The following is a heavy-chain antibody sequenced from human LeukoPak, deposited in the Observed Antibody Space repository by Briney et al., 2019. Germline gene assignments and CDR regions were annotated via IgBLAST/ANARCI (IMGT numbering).Heavy chain of an antibody. D-gene: IGHD3-3*01. V-gene: IGHV3-30*02. CDR1: GFTFSDYG. Sequence: GGSLRLSRAASGFTFSDYGMHWVRQAPGKGLEWVAFIWYDGSNKYYADSVKGRFTISRDNSKNTLYLQMNSLRAEDTAVYYCAKEGFGAFDIWGQGTMVTVSS. CDR3: AKEGFGAFDI. CDR2: IWYDGSNK. J-gene: IGHJ3*02.